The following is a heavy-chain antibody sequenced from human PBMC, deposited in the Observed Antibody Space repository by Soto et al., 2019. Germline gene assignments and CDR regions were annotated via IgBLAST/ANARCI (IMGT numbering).Heavy chain of an antibody. CDR2: IRSKASGGTA. J-gene: IGHJ3*02. Sequence: EVQLVESGGDLVQPGRSLRLSCTTSGFTFGDYAVSWLRQAPGKGLEWVSFIRSKASGGTAEYAASVKGRFTISRDDFKSIAYLQMNSLKTEDTAGYYCSRELVWVRAFDIWGQGTMVTVSS. CDR1: GFTFGDYA. CDR3: SRELVWVRAFDI. V-gene: IGHV3-49*03. D-gene: IGHD1-26*01.